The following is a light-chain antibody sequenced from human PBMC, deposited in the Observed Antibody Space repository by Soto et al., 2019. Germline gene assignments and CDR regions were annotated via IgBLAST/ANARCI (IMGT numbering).Light chain of an antibody. Sequence: EIVMTQSPATLSVSPGERATLSCRASQSISSNLAWYQQKPGQAPRRLIYAASTRATGIPARFSGSGSGTEFTLTISSLQSEDFAVYYCQQYNNWPYTFGQGTELEIK. CDR2: AAS. J-gene: IGKJ2*01. CDR1: QSISSN. V-gene: IGKV3-15*01. CDR3: QQYNNWPYT.